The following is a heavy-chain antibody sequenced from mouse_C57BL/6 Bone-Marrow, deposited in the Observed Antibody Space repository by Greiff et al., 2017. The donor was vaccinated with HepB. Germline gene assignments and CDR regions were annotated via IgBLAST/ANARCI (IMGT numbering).Heavy chain of an antibody. D-gene: IGHD1-1*01. Sequence: VQLQQPGAELVKPGASVKLSCKASGYTFTSYWMQWVKQRPGQGLEWIGEIDPSDSYTNYNQKFKGKATLTVDTSSSTAYMQLSSLTSEDSAVYYCARFYYYGSPWGQGTTLTVSS. V-gene: IGHV1-50*01. CDR1: GYTFTSYW. J-gene: IGHJ2*01. CDR3: ARFYYYGSP. CDR2: IDPSDSYT.